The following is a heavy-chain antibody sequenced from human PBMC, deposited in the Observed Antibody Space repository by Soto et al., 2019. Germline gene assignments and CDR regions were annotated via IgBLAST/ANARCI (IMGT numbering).Heavy chain of an antibody. CDR3: ARGSWNFRRFDY. J-gene: IGHJ4*02. CDR1: GGSISSYY. D-gene: IGHD1-7*01. CDR2: IYYSGST. Sequence: PSETLSLTCTVSGGSISSYYWSWIRQPPGKGLEWIGYIYYSGSTNYNPSLKSRVTISVDTSKNQFSLKLSSVTAADTAVYYCARGSWNFRRFDYWGQGTLVTVSS. V-gene: IGHV4-59*01.